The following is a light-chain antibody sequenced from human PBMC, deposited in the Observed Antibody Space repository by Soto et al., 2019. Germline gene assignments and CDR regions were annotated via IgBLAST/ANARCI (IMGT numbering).Light chain of an antibody. J-gene: IGKJ1*01. CDR2: IAS. Sequence: DIPMPQSPSSLSASVRDRVTLTWWASQTISTYLNWYQQKPGKAPRLLIYIASRLQSGVPSRFTGSGSGTDFSLTISSLQPEDFATYYCQQSYGTPRTFGQGTKVDIK. CDR1: QTISTY. V-gene: IGKV1-39*01. CDR3: QQSYGTPRT.